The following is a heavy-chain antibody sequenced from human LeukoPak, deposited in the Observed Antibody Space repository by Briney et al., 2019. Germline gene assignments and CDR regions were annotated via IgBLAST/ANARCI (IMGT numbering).Heavy chain of an antibody. D-gene: IGHD3-10*01. Sequence: SETLSLTCTVSGGSISSYYWSWIRQPPGKGLEWIGYIYHSGSTYYNPSLKSRVTISVDRSKNQFSLKLSSVTAADTAVYYCARASDSYYGSGTYWYFDLWGRGTLVTVSS. CDR1: GGSISSYY. CDR2: IYHSGST. V-gene: IGHV4-59*12. J-gene: IGHJ2*01. CDR3: ARASDSYYGSGTYWYFDL.